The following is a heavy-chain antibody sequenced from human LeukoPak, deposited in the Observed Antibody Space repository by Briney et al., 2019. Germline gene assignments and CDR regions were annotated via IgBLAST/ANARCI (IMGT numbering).Heavy chain of an antibody. D-gene: IGHD1-26*01. V-gene: IGHV3-23*01. CDR1: GFSFTSYA. J-gene: IGHJ4*02. CDR3: AKSRGSTLFDS. Sequence: GGSLRLSCAASGFSFTSYAMSWVRQAPGKGLEWVSGINGGGGKTYYRDSVKGRITISRDNSKNTLYLQMNSLRAEDTAIYYCAKSRGSTLFDSWGQGTLVTVSS. CDR2: INGGGGKT.